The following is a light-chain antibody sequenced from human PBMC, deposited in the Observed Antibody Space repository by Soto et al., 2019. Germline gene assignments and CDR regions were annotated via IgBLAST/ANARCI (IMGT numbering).Light chain of an antibody. CDR3: QQYNNWPLYT. CDR2: GAA. V-gene: IGKV3-15*01. CDR1: QSVSSN. Sequence: EIVMPQSPATLSVSPGERATLSCRASQSVSSNLAWYQQKPGQAPRLLIYGAATRATGIPARFSGSGSGTEFTLTISSLQSEDFAVYYCQQYNNWPLYTVGQGTKLEIK. J-gene: IGKJ2*01.